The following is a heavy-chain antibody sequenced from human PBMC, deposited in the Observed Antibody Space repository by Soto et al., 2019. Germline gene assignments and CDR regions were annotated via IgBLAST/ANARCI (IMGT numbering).Heavy chain of an antibody. CDR1: GGSISSSSYY. Sequence: PSETLSLTCTVSGGSISSSSYYWGWIRQPPGKGLEWIGSIYYSGSTYYNPSLKSRVTISVDTSKNQFSLKLSSVTAADTAVYDCARSRTTVVTLDYWGQGTLVT. CDR3: ARSRTTVVTLDY. V-gene: IGHV4-39*01. CDR2: IYYSGST. J-gene: IGHJ4*02. D-gene: IGHD4-17*01.